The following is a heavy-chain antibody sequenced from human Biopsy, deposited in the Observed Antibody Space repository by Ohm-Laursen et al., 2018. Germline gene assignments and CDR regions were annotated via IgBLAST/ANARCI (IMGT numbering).Heavy chain of an antibody. D-gene: IGHD1-26*01. CDR3: ARVVGAATGFDQ. Sequence: GTLSLTCSVSGGSISGYYWNWIRQSPGKGLEWIGYIWSSGTTDYNPSLQSRVSMSLELSTDQFSLKVDSVTAADTAVYYCARVVGAATGFDQWGQGIPVTVSS. V-gene: IGHV4-59*01. J-gene: IGHJ4*02. CDR1: GGSISGYY. CDR2: IWSSGTT.